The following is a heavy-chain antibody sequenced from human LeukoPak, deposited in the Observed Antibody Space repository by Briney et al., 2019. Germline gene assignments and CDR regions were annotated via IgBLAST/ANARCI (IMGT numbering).Heavy chain of an antibody. CDR1: GFTFSDYY. V-gene: IGHV3-11*05. J-gene: IGHJ4*02. CDR2: ISSSSTCT. Sequence: GGSLRLSCAASGFTFSDYYMSWVRQAPGKGLEWVAYISSSSTCTTYADSVKGRFTVSRDNAKNSVFVQMNSLRAEDTAIYFCATARRWYHFYYFGQGTLVLVS. CDR3: ATARRWYHFYY. D-gene: IGHD5-24*01.